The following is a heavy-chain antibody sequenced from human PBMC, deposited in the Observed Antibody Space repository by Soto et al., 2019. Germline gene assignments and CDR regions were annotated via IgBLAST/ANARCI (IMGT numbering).Heavy chain of an antibody. D-gene: IGHD6-13*01. CDR1: GGSISSYY. Sequence: ASETLSLTCTVSGGSISSYYWSWIREPPGKGLEWIGYIYYSGSTNYNPSLKSRVTISVDTSKNQFSLKLSSVTAADTAVYYCARGIAAAGKWDYFDYWGQGTLVTVSS. V-gene: IGHV4-59*01. CDR2: IYYSGST. CDR3: ARGIAAAGKWDYFDY. J-gene: IGHJ4*02.